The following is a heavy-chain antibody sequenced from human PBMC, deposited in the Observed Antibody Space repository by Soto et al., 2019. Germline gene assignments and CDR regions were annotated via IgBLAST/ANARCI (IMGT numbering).Heavy chain of an antibody. D-gene: IGHD6-19*01. Sequence: EVQLVESGGGLEKPGGSLRLSCAASGFTFSNAWMNWVRQPPGKGLEWIGRIKSKVDGGTTDYAAPVKVRFNISRDDSKNTLYLQMKSLKTEDTAVYFCATDIAVTHNHYYCGMDVWGQGTTVTVSS. CDR3: ATDIAVTHNHYYCGMDV. CDR2: IKSKVDGGTT. J-gene: IGHJ6*02. CDR1: GFTFSNAW. V-gene: IGHV3-15*01.